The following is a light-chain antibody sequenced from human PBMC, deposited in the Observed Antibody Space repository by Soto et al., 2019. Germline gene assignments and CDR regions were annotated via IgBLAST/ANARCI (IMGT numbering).Light chain of an antibody. CDR1: QSVSNSY. CDR2: GAS. CDR3: QQYGSSPWT. Sequence: EIVLKHSPGTLSLSPGEGAALSWSASQSVSNSYLAWYQQKPGQAPRPLISGASRRATGVPDRFSGSGSGTDFTLTISRLEPEDFAVYYCQQYGSSPWTFGQGTKVDIK. V-gene: IGKV3-20*01. J-gene: IGKJ1*01.